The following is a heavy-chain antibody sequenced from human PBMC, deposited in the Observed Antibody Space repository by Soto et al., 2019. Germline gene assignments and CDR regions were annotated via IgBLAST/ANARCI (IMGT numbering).Heavy chain of an antibody. CDR2: IDPTDSYT. D-gene: IGHD3-16*01. J-gene: IGHJ6*02. Sequence: LRDSLKISCKGSGYNFITDWISWVRQMPGKGLEWMGRIDPTDSYTKYSPSFEGHVTISADKSISTAYLQWSSLKASDSAVYYCARLSRASFALDVWGQGTTVTVSS. V-gene: IGHV5-10-1*01. CDR3: ARLSRASFALDV. CDR1: GYNFITDW.